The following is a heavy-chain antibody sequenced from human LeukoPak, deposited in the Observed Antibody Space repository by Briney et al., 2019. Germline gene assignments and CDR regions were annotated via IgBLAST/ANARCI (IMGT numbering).Heavy chain of an antibody. D-gene: IGHD6-6*01. J-gene: IGHJ4*02. CDR2: INPNSGGT. Sequence: ASVKVSCKASGYTFTGYYMHWVRQAPGQGLEWMGRINPNSGGTNYAQKFQGRVTMTRDTSISTAYMELSRLRSDDTAVYYSAREEYSSPSGFDYWGQGTLVTVSS. V-gene: IGHV1-2*06. CDR1: GYTFTGYY. CDR3: AREEYSSPSGFDY.